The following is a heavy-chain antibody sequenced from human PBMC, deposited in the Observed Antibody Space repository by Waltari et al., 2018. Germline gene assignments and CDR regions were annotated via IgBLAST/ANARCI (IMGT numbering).Heavy chain of an antibody. Sequence: QVQLQESGPGLVKPSETLSLTCTVSGGSISSYYWSWIRQPPGKGLEWIGYIYYIGSTNYNPALKSRVTISGDTSKDQVSLKLSSGTAADTAVYYCAGSNHEFAGAGTGYYMDVWGKGTTVTVSS. CDR2: IYYIGST. CDR3: AGSNHEFAGAGTGYYMDV. V-gene: IGHV4-59*01. J-gene: IGHJ6*03. D-gene: IGHD6-19*01. CDR1: GGSISSYY.